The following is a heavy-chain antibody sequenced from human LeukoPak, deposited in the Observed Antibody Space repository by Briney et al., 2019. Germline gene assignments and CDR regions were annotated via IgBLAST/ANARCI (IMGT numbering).Heavy chain of an antibody. CDR2: ISGSSYHI. D-gene: IGHD6-6*01. Sequence: GGSLRLSCAASGFTFSTCSMKWVRQAPGKALEWVSSISGSSYHIYYADSVKGRFTISRDNANNLLYLQMNSLRAEDTAVYYCGRVGGRSKAAKGDAFDIWGQGTMVTVSS. CDR1: GFTFSTCS. V-gene: IGHV3-21*01. J-gene: IGHJ3*02. CDR3: GRVGGRSKAAKGDAFDI.